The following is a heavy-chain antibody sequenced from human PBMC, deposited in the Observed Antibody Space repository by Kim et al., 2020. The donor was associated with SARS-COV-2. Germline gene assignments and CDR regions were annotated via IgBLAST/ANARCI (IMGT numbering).Heavy chain of an antibody. V-gene: IGHV4-39*01. CDR1: GGSVSITSDY. CDR3: ARQQIWGYYVSAPYYFDY. Sequence: SETLSLTCIVSGGSVSITSDYWGWIRQPPGKGLEWIGSISYSGSTYYNPSLKSRVTMSVDTSKKQFSLKLSSVTAADTAVYYCARQQIWGYYVSAPYYFDYWGQGTLVTVSS. D-gene: IGHD3-10*01. J-gene: IGHJ4*02. CDR2: ISYSGST.